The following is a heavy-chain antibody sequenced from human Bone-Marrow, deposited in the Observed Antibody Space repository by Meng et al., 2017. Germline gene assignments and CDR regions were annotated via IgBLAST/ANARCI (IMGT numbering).Heavy chain of an antibody. CDR1: GDSVSSNSAA. CDR3: VRSNVNNWFDP. D-gene: IGHD4-11*01. CDR2: TYYRSKWYN. V-gene: IGHV6-1*01. J-gene: IGHJ5*02. Sequence: QVQLQQSGPGLVKPSQTLSLTSAVSGDSVSSNSAAWRWIRQSPSRGLEWLGRTYYRSKWYNDYAVSVKSRITVNPDPSKNQFSLQLDSVTPEDTAVYYCVRSNVNNWFDPWGQGTLVTVSS.